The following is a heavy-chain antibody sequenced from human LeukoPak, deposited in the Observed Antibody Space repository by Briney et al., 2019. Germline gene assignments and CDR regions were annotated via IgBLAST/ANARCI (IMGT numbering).Heavy chain of an antibody. Sequence: SETLSLTCTVSGGSISSESYYWGWIRQPPGKGLEWIGTVSHSGTTSYNPSLRSRFTISVDTSKNQFSLRVTSVTAADTAMYYCARRPDVSGFCSGGSCFPSDDWGRGTLVTVSS. V-gene: IGHV4-39*01. CDR1: GGSISSESYY. CDR2: VSHSGTT. CDR3: ARRPDVSGFCSGGSCFPSDD. J-gene: IGHJ4*02. D-gene: IGHD2-15*01.